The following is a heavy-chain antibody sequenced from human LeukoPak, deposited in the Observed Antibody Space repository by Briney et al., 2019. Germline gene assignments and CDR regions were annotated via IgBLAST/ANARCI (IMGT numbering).Heavy chain of an antibody. CDR2: IYPGDSDA. V-gene: IGHV5-51*01. J-gene: IGHJ4*02. CDR3: ARHATGDDC. D-gene: IGHD7-27*01. CDR1: GYSFTRHW. Sequence: GESLKTSCKGSGYSFTRHWIGWVPQMPGKGLEWMGNIYPGDSDARYSPSFQGQVTFSADKSISTAYLQWSSLKASDTAMYYCARHATGDDCWGQGTLVTVSS.